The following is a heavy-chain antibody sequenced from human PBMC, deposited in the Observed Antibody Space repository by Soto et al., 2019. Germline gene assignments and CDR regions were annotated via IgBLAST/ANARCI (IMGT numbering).Heavy chain of an antibody. CDR3: ARESYGGEFDY. D-gene: IGHD4-17*01. Sequence: QVQLVQSGAEEKKPGASVKVSCKASGYTFTSYAMHWVRQAPGQRLEWMGWANAGNGNTKYSQKFQGRVTNTRDTSASTAYMELSSLRSEGTAVYYCARESYGGEFDYWGQGTLVTVSS. CDR1: GYTFTSYA. J-gene: IGHJ4*02. CDR2: ANAGNGNT. V-gene: IGHV1-3*05.